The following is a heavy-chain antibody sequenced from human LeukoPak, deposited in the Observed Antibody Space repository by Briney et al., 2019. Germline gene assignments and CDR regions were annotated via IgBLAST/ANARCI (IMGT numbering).Heavy chain of an antibody. J-gene: IGHJ6*03. CDR3: ARMGRFGALLPYYYYMDV. D-gene: IGHD3-10*01. CDR2: VYSSGST. V-gene: IGHV4-4*07. CDR1: GGSISSYY. Sequence: SETLSLTCTVSGGSISSYYWSWIRQPAGKRLEYIGRVYSSGSTDSNPSLRSRLTMSVDTSKNQLSLKLTSVTAADTAVYYCARMGRFGALLPYYYYMDVWGKGTTVTVSS.